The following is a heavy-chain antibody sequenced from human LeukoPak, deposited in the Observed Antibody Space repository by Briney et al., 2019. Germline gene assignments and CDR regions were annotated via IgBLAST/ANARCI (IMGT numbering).Heavy chain of an antibody. Sequence: ASVKVSCKVSGYSLRELSIHWVRQAPGRGLDWVGGFDPGKGETIYAQKFQGRVTMTEDTSTDTAYMELSGLTSEDTGVYYCATDEADLSPFDYWGQGTLVTVSS. V-gene: IGHV1-24*01. J-gene: IGHJ4*02. CDR2: FDPGKGET. CDR3: ATDEADLSPFDY. CDR1: GYSLRELS.